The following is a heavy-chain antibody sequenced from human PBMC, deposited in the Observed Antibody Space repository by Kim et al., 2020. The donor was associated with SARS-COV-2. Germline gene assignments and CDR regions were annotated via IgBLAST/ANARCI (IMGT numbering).Heavy chain of an antibody. CDR2: INAGNGNT. CDR1: GYTFTSYA. Sequence: ASVKVSCKASGYTFTSYAMHWVRQAPGQRLEWMGWINAGNGNTKYSQKFQGRVTITRDTSASTAYMELSSLRSEDTAVYYCARDLGQFSPFLETYYYGMDVWGQGTTVTVSS. CDR3: ARDLGQFSPFLETYYYGMDV. V-gene: IGHV1-3*01. D-gene: IGHD3-16*01. J-gene: IGHJ6*02.